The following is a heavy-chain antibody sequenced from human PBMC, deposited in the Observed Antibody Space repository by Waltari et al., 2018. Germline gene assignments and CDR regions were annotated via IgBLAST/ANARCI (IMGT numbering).Heavy chain of an antibody. D-gene: IGHD6-13*01. CDR2: ISYDGSNK. Sequence: QVQLVESGGGVVQPGRSLRPSCAASGFTFSSYAMHWVPKAPGKGLEWVAVISYDGSNKYYADSVKGRFTISRDNSKNTLYLQMNSLRAEDTAVYYCASRGQQQVGYYFDYWGQGTLVTVSS. J-gene: IGHJ4*02. CDR1: GFTFSSYA. V-gene: IGHV3-30-3*01. CDR3: ASRGQQQVGYYFDY.